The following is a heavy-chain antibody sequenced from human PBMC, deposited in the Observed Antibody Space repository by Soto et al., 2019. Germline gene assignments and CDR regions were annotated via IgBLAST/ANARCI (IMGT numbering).Heavy chain of an antibody. CDR1: GGSISSYY. CDR3: ARAYRSGYSYGSLGMDV. D-gene: IGHD5-18*01. J-gene: IGHJ6*02. V-gene: IGHV4-59*01. CDR2: IYYSGST. Sequence: SETLSLTCTVSGGSISSYYWSWIRQPPGKGLEWIGYIYYSGSTNYNPSLKSRVTISVDTSKNQFSLKLSSVTAADTAVYYCARAYRSGYSYGSLGMDVWGQGTTVTVSS.